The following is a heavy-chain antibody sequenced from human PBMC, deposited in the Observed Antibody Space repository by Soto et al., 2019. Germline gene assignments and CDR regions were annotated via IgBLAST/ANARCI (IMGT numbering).Heavy chain of an antibody. CDR1: GYSFTSYW. D-gene: IGHD3-3*01. Sequence: PGESLKISCKGSGYSFTSYWIGWVRQMPGKGLEWMGIIYPGDSDTRYSPSFQGQVTISADKSISTAYLQWSSLKASDTAMCYCARSTYYDFWSGYSPYYYYMDVWGKGTTVTVSS. V-gene: IGHV5-51*01. CDR2: IYPGDSDT. CDR3: ARSTYYDFWSGYSPYYYYMDV. J-gene: IGHJ6*03.